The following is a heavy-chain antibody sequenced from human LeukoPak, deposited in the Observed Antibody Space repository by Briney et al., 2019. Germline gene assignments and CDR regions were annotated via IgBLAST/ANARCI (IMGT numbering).Heavy chain of an antibody. CDR3: ARALLWFGREDDC. Sequence: GGSLRLSCAASGFTFSSYEMNWVRQAPGKGLEWVSYISSGSSTIYYADSVKGRFTISRDNAKNSLYLQMNSLSAEDTAVYYCARALLWFGREDDCWGQGTLVTVSS. V-gene: IGHV3-48*03. D-gene: IGHD3-10*01. CDR1: GFTFSSYE. CDR2: ISSGSSTI. J-gene: IGHJ4*02.